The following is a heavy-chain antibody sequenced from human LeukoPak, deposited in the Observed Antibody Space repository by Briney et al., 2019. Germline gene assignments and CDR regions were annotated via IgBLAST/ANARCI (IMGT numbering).Heavy chain of an antibody. D-gene: IGHD3-10*01. J-gene: IGHJ4*02. V-gene: IGHV3-30*04. Sequence: GGSLRLSCAASGFTFSSYALHWVRQAPGKGLEWVAVISYDGSNKYYADSVKGRFTISRDNSKNTLYLQMNSLRAEDTAIYYCAKDSYNGGWGNYFDNWGQGTLVTVSS. CDR1: GFTFSSYA. CDR3: AKDSYNGGWGNYFDN. CDR2: ISYDGSNK.